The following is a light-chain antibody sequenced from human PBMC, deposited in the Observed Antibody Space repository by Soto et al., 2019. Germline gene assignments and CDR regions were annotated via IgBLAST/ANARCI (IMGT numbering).Light chain of an antibody. CDR1: QSISTW. CDR2: EAS. Sequence: DIQMTQSPSTLSASVGDRVTITCRASQSISTWLAWYQQKPGKAPKLLIYEASSLESGVTSRFSGSGSGTEFTLTISSLQTDDFATYYCQQYYSYSWTCGQGTKVVIK. V-gene: IGKV1-5*03. J-gene: IGKJ1*01. CDR3: QQYYSYSWT.